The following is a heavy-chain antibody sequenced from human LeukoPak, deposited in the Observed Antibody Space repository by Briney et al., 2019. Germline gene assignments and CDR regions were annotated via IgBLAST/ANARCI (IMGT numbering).Heavy chain of an antibody. CDR1: GFTLSIYP. Sequence: GGSLRLSCAASGFTLSIYPMNWVRQAPGKGLEWVSAIRSSDGSTHYADSVKGRFTIFRDTSKNTLFLQMNDLRADDTAVYYCAKDSIAEYFQHWGQGTLVTVSS. V-gene: IGHV3-23*01. D-gene: IGHD2/OR15-2a*01. CDR3: AKDSIAEYFQH. CDR2: IRSSDGST. J-gene: IGHJ1*01.